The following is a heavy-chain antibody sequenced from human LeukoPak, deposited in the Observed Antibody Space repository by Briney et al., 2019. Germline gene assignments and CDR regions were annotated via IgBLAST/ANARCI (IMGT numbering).Heavy chain of an antibody. CDR2: ISYDGSNK. CDR3: AKDWYCSSTSCYFHYYYYGMDV. Sequence: PGRSLRLSCAASGFTFSSYGMHWVRQAPGKGLEWVAVISYDGSNKYYADSVKGRFTISRDNSKNTLYLQMNSLRAEDTAVYYCAKDWYCSSTSCYFHYYYYGMDVWGQGTTVTVSS. V-gene: IGHV3-30*18. J-gene: IGHJ6*02. D-gene: IGHD2-2*01. CDR1: GFTFSSYG.